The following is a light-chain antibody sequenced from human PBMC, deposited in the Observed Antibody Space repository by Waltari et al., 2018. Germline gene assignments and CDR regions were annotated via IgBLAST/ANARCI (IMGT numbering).Light chain of an antibody. CDR2: WAS. V-gene: IGKV4-1*01. CDR1: QRVIHSSNTRSS. J-gene: IGKJ1*01. Sequence: DIVMTQSPDSLAVSLGERATINCKSSQRVIHSSNTRSSLAWYQQKPGQPPKLLIYWASTRQPGVPDRFSGSGSGTDFTLTVSTLQAEDVAVYYCHQYCSTPLTFGQGTKVDIK. CDR3: HQYCSTPLT.